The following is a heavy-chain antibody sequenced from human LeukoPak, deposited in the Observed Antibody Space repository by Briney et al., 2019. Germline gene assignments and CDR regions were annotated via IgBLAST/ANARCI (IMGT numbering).Heavy chain of an antibody. J-gene: IGHJ6*02. CDR2: IHVDANEI. D-gene: IGHD3-22*01. V-gene: IGHV3-30*02. Sequence: PGGSLRLSCAASGFTFSDEGMHWVRQAPGKGLEWVSFIHVDANEIYYADSVKGRFTISRDSSKNTLHLQMNSLRPDDTAVYYCARDLRRVKPLYYYGMDVWGQGTTVTVSS. CDR3: ARDLRRVKPLYYYGMDV. CDR1: GFTFSDEG.